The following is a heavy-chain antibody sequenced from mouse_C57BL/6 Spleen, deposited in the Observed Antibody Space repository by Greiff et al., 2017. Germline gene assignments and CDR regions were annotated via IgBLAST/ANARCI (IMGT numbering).Heavy chain of an antibody. CDR3: ARTGDNGSSNWYFDV. CDR1: GYTFTSYW. Sequence: QVQLQQPGAELVRPGTSVKLSCKASGYTFTSYWMNWVKQRPGQGLEWIGVIDPSDSYNNYNQTFKGKATLTVDTSSSTAYMQLSNLTSGNSAVYYCARTGDNGSSNWYFDVWGTGTTVTVSS. D-gene: IGHD1-1*01. J-gene: IGHJ1*03. CDR2: IDPSDSYN. V-gene: IGHV1-59*01.